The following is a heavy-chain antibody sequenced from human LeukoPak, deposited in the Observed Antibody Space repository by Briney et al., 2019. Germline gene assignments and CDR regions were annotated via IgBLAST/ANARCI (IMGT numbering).Heavy chain of an antibody. CDR1: GGSFTDYY. V-gene: IGHV4-34*01. CDR2: SSHSGIT. Sequence: PSETLSLTCAVYGGSFTDYYWSWIRQPPGKGLEWIGESSHSGITNYSPSLKSRVTISLDTSKNQFSLKLTSVTAADTAVYYCARVSGLNNFDYWGQGTLVTVSS. D-gene: IGHD1/OR15-1a*01. J-gene: IGHJ4*02. CDR3: ARVSGLNNFDY.